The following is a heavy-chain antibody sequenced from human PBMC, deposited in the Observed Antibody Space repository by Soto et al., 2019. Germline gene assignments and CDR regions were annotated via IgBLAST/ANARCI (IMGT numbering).Heavy chain of an antibody. V-gene: IGHV4-34*01. D-gene: IGHD3-9*01. CDR2: INHSGST. Sequence: PSETLSLTCAVYGGSFSGYYWSWIRQPPGKGLEWIGEINHSGSTNYNPSLKSRVTISVDTSKNQFSLKLSSFTAADTAVYYCASGTFDWLAYWGQGTLVSVSS. J-gene: IGHJ4*02. CDR1: GGSFSGYY. CDR3: ASGTFDWLAY.